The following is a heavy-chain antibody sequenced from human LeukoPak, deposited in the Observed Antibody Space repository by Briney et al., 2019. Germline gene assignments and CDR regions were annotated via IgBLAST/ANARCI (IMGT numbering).Heavy chain of an antibody. V-gene: IGHV4-34*01. CDR1: GASIRSHY. CDR3: ARGGCSGGSCYVLRRIYYYGMDV. J-gene: IGHJ6*02. D-gene: IGHD2-15*01. CDR2: INHSGST. Sequence: SETLSLTCTVSGASIRSHYWSWIRQPPGKGLEWIGEINHSGSTNYNPSLKSRVTISVDTSKNQFSLKLSSVTAADTAVYYCARGGCSGGSCYVLRRIYYYGMDVWGQGTTVTVSS.